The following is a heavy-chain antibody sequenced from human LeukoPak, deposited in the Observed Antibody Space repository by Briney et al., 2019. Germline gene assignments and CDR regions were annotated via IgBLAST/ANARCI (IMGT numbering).Heavy chain of an antibody. CDR3: ARGGPQAEYYDFWSGYSFSRVFDY. Sequence: GGSLRLSCAASGFTFSSYAMSWVRQAPGKGLEWVSAISGSGGSTYYADSVKGRFTISRDNAKNSLYLQVNSLRAEDTAVYYCARGGPQAEYYDFWSGYSFSRVFDYWGQGTLVTVSS. J-gene: IGHJ4*02. CDR1: GFTFSSYA. D-gene: IGHD3-3*01. CDR2: ISGSGGST. V-gene: IGHV3-23*01.